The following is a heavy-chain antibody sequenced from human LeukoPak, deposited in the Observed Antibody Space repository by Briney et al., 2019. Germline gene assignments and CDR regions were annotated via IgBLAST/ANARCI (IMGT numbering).Heavy chain of an antibody. V-gene: IGHV1-8*01. CDR1: VYTCTSYD. J-gene: IGHJ6*02. D-gene: IGHD3-22*01. CDR2: MNPNSGNT. Sequence: ASVKVSCKASVYTCTSYDINWVRQATGQALEWMGWMNPNSGNTGYAQKFQGRVTMTRNTSISTAYMELSSLRSEDTAVFYCARGLTYYYDSSGYKTSATGYGMDVWGQGTTVTVSS. CDR3: ARGLTYYYDSSGYKTSATGYGMDV.